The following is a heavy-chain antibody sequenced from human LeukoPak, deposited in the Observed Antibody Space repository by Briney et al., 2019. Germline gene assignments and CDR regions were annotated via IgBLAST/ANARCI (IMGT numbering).Heavy chain of an antibody. CDR1: GYTFTNFG. J-gene: IGHJ5*02. V-gene: IGHV1-18*01. CDR2: ISVYNGNT. CDR3: ARGGINWFDP. Sequence: ASVKVSCKASGYTFTNFGISWVRQAPGQGLEWMGWISVYNGNTNFAQKLQGRVTMTTDTSTTTAYMELRNLRSDDTAVYYCARGGINWFDPWGQGTLVTVSS. D-gene: IGHD1-1*01.